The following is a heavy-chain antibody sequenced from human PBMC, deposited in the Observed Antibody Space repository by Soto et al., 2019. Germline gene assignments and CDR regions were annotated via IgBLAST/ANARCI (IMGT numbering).Heavy chain of an antibody. CDR1: GFTFDDYA. CDR2: ISWNSGSI. D-gene: IGHD3-9*01. J-gene: IGHJ4*02. CDR3: AKAQGELRYFDWAFDY. Sequence: SLRLSCAASGFTFDDYAMHFFRQSPCKCLEWVSGISWNSGSIGYADSVKGRFTISRDNAKNSLYLQMNSLRAEDTALYYCAKAQGELRYFDWAFDYWGQGTLVTVSS. V-gene: IGHV3-9*01.